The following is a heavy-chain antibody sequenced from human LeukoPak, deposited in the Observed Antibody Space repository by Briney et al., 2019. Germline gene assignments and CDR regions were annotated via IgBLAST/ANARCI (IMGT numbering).Heavy chain of an antibody. CDR2: IYYSGST. CDR1: GGSISSYY. V-gene: IGHV4-59*08. CDR3: ARFSGYDSRYYGMDV. Sequence: SETLSLTCTVSGGSISSYYWSWIRQPPGKGLEWIGYIYYSGSTNYNPSLKSRVTISVGTSKNQFSLRLSSVTAADTAVYYCARFSGYDSRYYGMDVWGQGTTVTVSS. J-gene: IGHJ6*02. D-gene: IGHD5-12*01.